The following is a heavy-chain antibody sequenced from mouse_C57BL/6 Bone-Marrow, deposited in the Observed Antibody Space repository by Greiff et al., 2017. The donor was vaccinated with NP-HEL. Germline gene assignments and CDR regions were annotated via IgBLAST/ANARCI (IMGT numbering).Heavy chain of an antibody. D-gene: IGHD2-4*01. V-gene: IGHV5-2*01. J-gene: IGHJ3*01. CDR2: INSDGGST. Sequence: EVKLMESGGGLVQPGESLKLSCESNEYEFPSHDMSWVRKTPEKRLELVAAINSDGGSTYYPDTMERRFIISRDNTKKTLYLQMSSLRSEDTALYYCARLYDYDEEAWFAYWGQGTLVTVSA. CDR3: ARLYDYDEEAWFAY. CDR1: EYEFPSHD.